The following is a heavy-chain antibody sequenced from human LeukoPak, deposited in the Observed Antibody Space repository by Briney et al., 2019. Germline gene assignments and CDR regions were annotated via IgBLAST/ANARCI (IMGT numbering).Heavy chain of an antibody. J-gene: IGHJ4*02. V-gene: IGHV3-64*01. Sequence: PGGSLRLSCAASGFTFSSCAMHWVRQAPGKGLEYVSAISSNGGSTYYANSVKGRFTISRDNSKNTLYLQMGSLRAEDMAVYYCARHIAAAGFDYWGRGTLVTVSS. CDR3: ARHIAAAGFDY. D-gene: IGHD6-13*01. CDR2: ISSNGGST. CDR1: GFTFSSCA.